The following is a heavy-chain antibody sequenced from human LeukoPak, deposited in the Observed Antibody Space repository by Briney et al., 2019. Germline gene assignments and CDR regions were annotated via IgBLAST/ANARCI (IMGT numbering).Heavy chain of an antibody. V-gene: IGHV4-39*01. CDR1: GGSISTSSYF. Sequence: SETLSLTCTVSGGSISTSSYFWGRIRQPPGKGLEWIGSIYYSGRTYYNPSLESRVTISVDTSKNQFSLKLNSVTAADTAVYYCARHGGLKYGGYEKRFDYWGQGTLVTVSS. J-gene: IGHJ4*02. D-gene: IGHD5-12*01. CDR2: IYYSGRT. CDR3: ARHGGLKYGGYEKRFDY.